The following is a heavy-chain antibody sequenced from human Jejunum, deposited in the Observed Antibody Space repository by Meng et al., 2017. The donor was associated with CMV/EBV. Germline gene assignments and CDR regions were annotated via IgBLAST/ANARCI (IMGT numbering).Heavy chain of an antibody. CDR2: IYSGGST. Sequence: VQLEESGPGLVKPSETVSLMCTVSGDSTSNYYWNWIRQPAGKALEWVGRIYSGGSTNYNPSLKGRVTMSVDTSKNQISLRLTSVTAADTAMYFCAKGQSTDLGYYYDIDVWGHGTLVTVSS. D-gene: IGHD5/OR15-5a*01. CDR3: AKGQSTDLGYYYDIDV. V-gene: IGHV4-4*07. J-gene: IGHJ6*02. CDR1: GDSTSNYY.